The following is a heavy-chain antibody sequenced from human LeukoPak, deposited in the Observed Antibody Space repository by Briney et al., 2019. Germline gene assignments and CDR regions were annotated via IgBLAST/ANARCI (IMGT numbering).Heavy chain of an antibody. J-gene: IGHJ4*02. CDR1: GFTVSSNY. Sequence: SGGSLRLSCAASGFTVSSNYMSWVRQAPGKGLEWVSVIYSGGSTYYADSVKGRFTISRDNSKNTLYLQMNSLRAEDTAVYYCARDLGVRGHNLGRYFDYWGQGTLVTVSS. CDR3: ARDLGVRGHNLGRYFDY. CDR2: IYSGGST. D-gene: IGHD3-10*01. V-gene: IGHV3-53*01.